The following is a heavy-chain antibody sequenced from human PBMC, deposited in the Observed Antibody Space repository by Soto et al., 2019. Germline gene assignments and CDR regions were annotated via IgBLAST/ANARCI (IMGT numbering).Heavy chain of an antibody. Sequence: SVKVSCKASGFTFTSSAVQWVRQARGQRLEWIGWIVVGSGNTNYAQKFQERVTITRDMSTSTAYMELSSLRSEDTAVYYCTADGAGSYSPKNYYYYGMDVWGQGTTVTVSS. CDR1: GFTFTSSA. V-gene: IGHV1-58*01. CDR3: TADGAGSYSPKNYYYYGMDV. D-gene: IGHD1-26*01. CDR2: IVVGSGNT. J-gene: IGHJ6*02.